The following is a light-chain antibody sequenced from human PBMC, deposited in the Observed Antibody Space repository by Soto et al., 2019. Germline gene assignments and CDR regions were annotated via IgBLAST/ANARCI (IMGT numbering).Light chain of an antibody. CDR1: QSISSY. J-gene: IGKJ5*01. Sequence: IQMTQSPSSLSASVGDRVTITCRASQSISSYLAWYQQKPGKAPELLIYAASTLQSGVPSRFSGSGSGTDFTLTISCLQSEDFATYYCQQYYSFPITFGQGTRLEIK. CDR3: QQYYSFPIT. CDR2: AAS. V-gene: IGKV1D-8*01.